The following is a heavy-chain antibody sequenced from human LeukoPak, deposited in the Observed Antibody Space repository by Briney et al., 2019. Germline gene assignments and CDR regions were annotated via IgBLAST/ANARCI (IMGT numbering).Heavy chain of an antibody. V-gene: IGHV3-23*01. D-gene: IGHD3-10*01. CDR1: GFRLRAYD. Sequence: GGSLRLSCAASGFRLRAYDLIWVRQAPGKWLDWVSIINGGGDIIMYEDSVRGRFTISRDNSKNTFYLQMNSLRVEDTAVYYFAMRDRGYGLDIWGQGTMVTVSS. CDR3: AMRDRGYGLDI. CDR2: INGGGDII. J-gene: IGHJ3*02.